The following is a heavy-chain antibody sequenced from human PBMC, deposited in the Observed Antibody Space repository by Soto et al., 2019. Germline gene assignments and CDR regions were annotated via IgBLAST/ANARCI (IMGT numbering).Heavy chain of an antibody. D-gene: IGHD2-2*01. V-gene: IGHV1-2*04. Sequence: ASVKVSCKASGYTFTGYYMHWVRQAPGQGLEWMGWINPNSGGTNYAQKFQGWVTMTRDTSISTAYMELSRLRSDDTAVYYCARAPRYCSSTSCRLNWFDPWGQGTLVTVSS. CDR1: GYTFTGYY. CDR2: INPNSGGT. CDR3: ARAPRYCSSTSCRLNWFDP. J-gene: IGHJ5*02.